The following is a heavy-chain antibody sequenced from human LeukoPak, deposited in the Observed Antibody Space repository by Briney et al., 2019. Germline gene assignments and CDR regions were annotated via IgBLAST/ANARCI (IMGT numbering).Heavy chain of an antibody. D-gene: IGHD5-18*01. CDR2: ISAYNGNT. Sequence: ASVKVSCKASGYTFTSYGISWVRQAPGQGLEWMGWISAYNGNTNYAQKFQGRVTMTRDTSISTAYMGLSRLRSDDTAVYYCASWVDTAMVDHDAFDIWGQGTMVTVS. CDR3: ASWVDTAMVDHDAFDI. V-gene: IGHV1-18*01. CDR1: GYTFTSYG. J-gene: IGHJ3*02.